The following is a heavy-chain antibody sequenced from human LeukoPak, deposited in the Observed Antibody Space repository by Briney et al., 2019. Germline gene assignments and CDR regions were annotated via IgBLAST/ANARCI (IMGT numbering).Heavy chain of an antibody. CDR2: ISSSSSYI. J-gene: IGHJ4*02. CDR3: ARAYYDILTGYYWAYYYFDY. V-gene: IGHV3-21*01. D-gene: IGHD3-9*01. CDR1: GFTFSSYS. Sequence: GGSLRLSCAASGFTFSSYSMNWVRQAPGKGLEWVSSISSSSSYIYYADSVKGRFTISRDNAKNSLYLRMNSLRAEDTAVYYCARAYYDILTGYYWAYYYFDYWGQGTLVTVSS.